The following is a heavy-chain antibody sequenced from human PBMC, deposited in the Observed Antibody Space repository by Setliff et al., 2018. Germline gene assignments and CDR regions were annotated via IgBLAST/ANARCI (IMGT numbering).Heavy chain of an antibody. CDR1: GYTFTSYY. J-gene: IGHJ4*02. Sequence: ASVKVSCKASGYTFTSYYMHWVRQAPGQGLEWMGIINPSGGFTSYAQKFQDRVTMTRDTSTSTVYMELSSLRSGDTAMYYCARVSEAAAAGFDYWGQGTLVTVSS. D-gene: IGHD6-13*01. V-gene: IGHV1-46*01. CDR2: INPSGGFT. CDR3: ARVSEAAAAGFDY.